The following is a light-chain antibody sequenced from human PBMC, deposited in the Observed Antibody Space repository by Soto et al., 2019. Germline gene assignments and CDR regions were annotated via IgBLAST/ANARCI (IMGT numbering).Light chain of an antibody. CDR1: QTIYSN. J-gene: IGKJ1*01. Sequence: IVMTQCPSTLSVSPGERATLSCRAGQTIYSNVAWYQQRPGQAPRLLIYRASTRATGVPARFSGSGSGTEFTLTISGLQSEDFALYHCQQNQNLWTFGQGTKVDIK. V-gene: IGKV3-15*01. CDR3: QQNQNLWT. CDR2: RAS.